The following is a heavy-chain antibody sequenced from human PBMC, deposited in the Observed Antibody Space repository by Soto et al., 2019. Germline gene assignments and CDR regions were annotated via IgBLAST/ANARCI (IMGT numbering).Heavy chain of an antibody. CDR2: IYHSGST. CDR3: AREFYGSGDAQGGFDP. J-gene: IGHJ5*02. D-gene: IGHD3-10*01. CDR1: GGSISSGGYS. Sequence: QLQLQESGSGLVKPSQTLSLTCAVSGGSISSGGYSWSWIRQPPGKGLEWIGYIYHSGSTYYNPSLKSRVTISVDRSKNQFSLKLSSVTAADTAVYYCAREFYGSGDAQGGFDPWGQGTLVTVSS. V-gene: IGHV4-30-2*01.